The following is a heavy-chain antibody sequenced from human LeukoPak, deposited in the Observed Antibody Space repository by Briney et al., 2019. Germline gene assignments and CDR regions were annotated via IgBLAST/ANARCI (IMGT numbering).Heavy chain of an antibody. J-gene: IGHJ4*02. CDR1: GFTFSSYS. Sequence: GGSLRLSCAASGFTFSSYSMNWVRQAPGKGLEWVSSISSSSSYIHYADSVKGRFTISRDNAKNSLYLQMNSLRAEDTAVYYCARGRDSCYDYWGQGTLVTVSS. D-gene: IGHD2-15*01. CDR3: ARGRDSCYDY. V-gene: IGHV3-21*01. CDR2: ISSSSSYI.